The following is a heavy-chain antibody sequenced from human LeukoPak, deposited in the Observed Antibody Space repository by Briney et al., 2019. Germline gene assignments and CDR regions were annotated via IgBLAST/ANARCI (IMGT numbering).Heavy chain of an antibody. J-gene: IGHJ6*03. V-gene: IGHV4-61*02. CDR2: IYTSGST. D-gene: IGHD3-10*01. Sequence: SETLSLTCTVSGGSISSGSYYWSWIRQPAGRGLEWIGRIYTSGSTNYNPSLKSRVTISVDTSKNQFSLKLSSVTAADTAVYYCARTGILWFGEFSNYMDVWGKGTTVTISS. CDR3: ARTGILWFGEFSNYMDV. CDR1: GGSISSGSYY.